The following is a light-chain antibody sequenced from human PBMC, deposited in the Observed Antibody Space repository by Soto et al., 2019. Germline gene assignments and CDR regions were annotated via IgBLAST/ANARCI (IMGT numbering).Light chain of an antibody. J-gene: IGKJ5*01. CDR3: MQALQTPIT. Sequence: DIVITQSPLSLPVTPGEPASISCSSSQSLLHSNGYNYLDWYLQKPGQSPQVLIYLGSNRASGVPDRFSGSGSGTDFTLKISRVEAEDVGVYYCMQALQTPITFGQGTRLEI. CDR1: QSLLHSNGYNY. CDR2: LGS. V-gene: IGKV2-28*01.